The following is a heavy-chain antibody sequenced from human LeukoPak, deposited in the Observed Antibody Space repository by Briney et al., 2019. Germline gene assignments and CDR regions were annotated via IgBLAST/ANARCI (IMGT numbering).Heavy chain of an antibody. CDR1: GGSISSGCYS. J-gene: IGHJ4*02. V-gene: IGHV4-30-2*01. Sequence: SQTLSLTCTVSGGSISSGCYSWSWIRQPPGKGLEWIGYIYQSGSTYYNPSLKSRVTVSVDRSKNQFSLELSSVTAADTAVYYCARGVEVFDYWGQGTLVTVSS. CDR3: ARGVEVFDY. CDR2: IYQSGST.